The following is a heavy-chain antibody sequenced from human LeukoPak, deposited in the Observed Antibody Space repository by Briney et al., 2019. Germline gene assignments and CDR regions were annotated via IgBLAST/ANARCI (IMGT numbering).Heavy chain of an antibody. V-gene: IGHV3-30*18. CDR2: ISYDGSNK. J-gene: IGHJ6*02. D-gene: IGHD6-13*01. CDR1: GFTFSSYG. Sequence: GGSLRLSCAASGFTFSSYGMHWVRQAPGKGLEWVAVISYDGSNKYYADSVKGRFTISRDNSKNTLYLQMNSLRAEDTALYYCAKDIRSSSYYYYGMDVWGQGTTVTVSS. CDR3: AKDIRSSSYYYYGMDV.